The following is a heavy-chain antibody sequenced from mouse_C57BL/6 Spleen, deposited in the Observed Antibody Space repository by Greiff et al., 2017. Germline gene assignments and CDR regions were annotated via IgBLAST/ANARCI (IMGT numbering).Heavy chain of an antibody. CDR2: IHPNSGST. Sequence: VQLQQPGAELVKPGASVKLSCKASGYTFTSYWMPWVKQRPGPGLEWIGMIHPNSGSTNYNEKFKSKATLTVDKSSSTAYMQLSSLTSEDSAVYYCARDASYAMDYWGQGTSVTVSA. CDR1: GYTFTSYW. CDR3: ARDASYAMDY. J-gene: IGHJ4*01. V-gene: IGHV1-64*01.